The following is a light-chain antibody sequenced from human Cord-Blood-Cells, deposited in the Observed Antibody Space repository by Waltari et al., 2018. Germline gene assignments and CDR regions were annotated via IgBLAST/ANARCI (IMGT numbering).Light chain of an antibody. V-gene: IGKV1-5*01. CDR2: DAS. J-gene: IGKJ1*01. CDR3: QQYNGYST. CDR1: QSISSW. Sequence: DIQMTQSPSTLSASVGDRVTITCRASQSISSWLAWYQQKPGKAPKLLIYDASSLESGVPSMFSGSGSGTEFTLTISSLQPDDFATYYCQQYNGYSTFGQGTKVEIK.